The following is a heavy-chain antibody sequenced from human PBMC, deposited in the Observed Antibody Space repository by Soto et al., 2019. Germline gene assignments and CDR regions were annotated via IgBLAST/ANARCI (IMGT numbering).Heavy chain of an antibody. D-gene: IGHD3-10*01. Sequence: SETLSLTCAVSSGSISSSNWWSWVRQPPGKGLEWIGEIYHSGSTNYNPSLKSRVTISVDKSKNQFSLKLSSVTAADTAVYYCARSTVTDEIEMDVWGKGTTVTVSS. CDR3: ARSTVTDEIEMDV. CDR1: SGSISSSNW. J-gene: IGHJ6*04. CDR2: IYHSGST. V-gene: IGHV4-4*02.